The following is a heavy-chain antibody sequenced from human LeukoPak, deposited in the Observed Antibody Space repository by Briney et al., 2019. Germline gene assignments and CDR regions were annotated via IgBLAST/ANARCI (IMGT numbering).Heavy chain of an antibody. J-gene: IGHJ6*02. D-gene: IGHD2-15*01. CDR1: GFTFSNYA. CDR2: ISYDGRNK. V-gene: IGHV3-30*04. CDR3: AKGGCSGGSCYATHYYYGMDV. Sequence: GGSLRLSCAASGFTFSNYAMHWVRQAPGKGLEWVAFISYDGRNKYYADSVKGRFTISRDNSKNTLYLQMNSLRAEDTAVYYCAKGGCSGGSCYATHYYYGMDVWGQGTTVTVSS.